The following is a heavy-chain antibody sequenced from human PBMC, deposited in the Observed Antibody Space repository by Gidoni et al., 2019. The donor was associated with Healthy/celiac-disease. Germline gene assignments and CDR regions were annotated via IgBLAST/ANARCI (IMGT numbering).Heavy chain of an antibody. V-gene: IGHV5-51*01. J-gene: IGHJ6*02. D-gene: IGHD3-9*01. Sequence: EVQLVQSGAEVKKPGESLKISCKGSGYSFTSYWIGWVRQMPGQGLEWMGIIYPGDSDTRYSPSFQGQVTISADKSISTAYLQWSSLKASDTAMYYCARHDRGETYYDILTGYFDIGHDYYYYGMDVWGQGTTVTVSS. CDR2: IYPGDSDT. CDR3: ARHDRGETYYDILTGYFDIGHDYYYYGMDV. CDR1: GYSFTSYW.